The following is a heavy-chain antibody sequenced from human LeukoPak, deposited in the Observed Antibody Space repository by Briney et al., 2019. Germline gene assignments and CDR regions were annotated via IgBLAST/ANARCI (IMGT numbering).Heavy chain of an antibody. CDR2: ISYDGSNK. CDR1: GFTFSSYA. V-gene: IGHV3-30*04. Sequence: GGSLRLSCAASGFTFSSYAMHWVRQAPGKGLEWVAVISYDGSNKYYADSVKGRFTISRDNSKNTLYLQMNSLRAEDTAVYYCARGLGYCSSTSCYGFDYRGQGTLVTVSS. D-gene: IGHD2-2*01. CDR3: ARGLGYCSSTSCYGFDY. J-gene: IGHJ4*02.